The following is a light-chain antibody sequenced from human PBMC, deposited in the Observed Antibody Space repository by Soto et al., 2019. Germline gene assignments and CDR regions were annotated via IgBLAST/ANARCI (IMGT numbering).Light chain of an antibody. CDR1: HPDIGTHF. Sequence: LTQPPSASGTPGQTVIISCTGGHPDIGTHFVNWYQLLPGMAPTLVIFANSQRPAGVPDRFSGYKSRTSASLAISGLQSEDEAVYYCAAWGVSRNVFLFGGGTKVTVL. V-gene: IGLV1-44*01. CDR3: AAWGVSRNVFL. CDR2: ANS. J-gene: IGLJ2*01.